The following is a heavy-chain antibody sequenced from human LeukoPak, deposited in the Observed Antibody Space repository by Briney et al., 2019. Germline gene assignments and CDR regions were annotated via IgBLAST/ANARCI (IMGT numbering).Heavy chain of an antibody. V-gene: IGHV4-4*02. CDR1: GGSISSSNW. D-gene: IGHD2/OR15-2a*01. CDR2: IYHSGST. CDR3: ARHHRPYSTFDY. J-gene: IGHJ4*02. Sequence: SGTLSLTCAVSGGSISSSNWWSWVRQPPGKGLEWIGEIYHSGSTNYNPSLKSRVTISVDTSKNQLSLRLSSVTAADTAVYYCARHHRPYSTFDYWGQGTLVTVSS.